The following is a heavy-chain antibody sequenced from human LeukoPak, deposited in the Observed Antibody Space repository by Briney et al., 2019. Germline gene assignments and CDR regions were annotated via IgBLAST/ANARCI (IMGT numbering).Heavy chain of an antibody. J-gene: IGHJ4*02. CDR3: ARTMVRGLGGKYYFDY. D-gene: IGHD3-10*01. V-gene: IGHV1-46*01. Sequence: EASVKVSCKASGYTFTSYYMHWVRQAPGQGLEWMGIINPSGGSTSYAQKLQGRVTMTTDTSTSTAYMELRSLRSDDTAVYYCARTMVRGLGGKYYFDYWGQGTLVTVSS. CDR1: GYTFTSYY. CDR2: INPSGGST.